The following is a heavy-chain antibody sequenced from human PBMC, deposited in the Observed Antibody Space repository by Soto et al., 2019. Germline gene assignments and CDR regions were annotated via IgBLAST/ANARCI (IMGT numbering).Heavy chain of an antibody. CDR3: ARGVNYDSENVDTCDV. Sequence: QVQLQESGPGLVKPSQTLSLPCTVTGDSIISGAYYWSWIRQPPGKGPDWSGYIATNRNTYYKTSLKRRLSISGATSQNQCSLKLTSVTAADTAVYYCARGVNYDSENVDTCDVWGPGTLDTVSS. D-gene: IGHD3-22*01. V-gene: IGHV4-30-4*01. CDR1: GDSIISGAYY. CDR2: IATNRNT. J-gene: IGHJ3*01.